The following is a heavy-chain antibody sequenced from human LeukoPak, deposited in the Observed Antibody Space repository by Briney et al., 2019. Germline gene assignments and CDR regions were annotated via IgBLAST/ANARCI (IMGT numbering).Heavy chain of an antibody. J-gene: IGHJ4*02. CDR3: AKGGEGTYYDYVWGSYRIAYYFDY. V-gene: IGHV3-23*01. D-gene: IGHD3-16*02. CDR1: GFTFSSYA. CDR2: ISGSGGST. Sequence: GGSLRLSCAASGFTFSSYAMSWVRQAPGKGLEWVSAISGSGGSTYYADSVKGRFTISRDNSKNMLYLQMNSLRAEDTAVYYCAKGGEGTYYDYVWGSYRIAYYFDYWGQGTLVTVSS.